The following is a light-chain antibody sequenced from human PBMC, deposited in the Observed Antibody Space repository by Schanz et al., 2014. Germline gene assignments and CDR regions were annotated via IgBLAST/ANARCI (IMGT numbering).Light chain of an antibody. J-gene: IGKJ4*01. CDR2: GAS. CDR3: QQSYSTPST. Sequence: EIVMTQSPGTLSVSPGERATLSCRASQVINTNLAWYQQKPGQAPRLLIYGASSRATGIPDRFSGSGSGTDFTLTISSLQPEDFATYYCQQSYSTPSTFGGGTKVEIK. CDR1: QVINTN. V-gene: IGKV3D-15*01.